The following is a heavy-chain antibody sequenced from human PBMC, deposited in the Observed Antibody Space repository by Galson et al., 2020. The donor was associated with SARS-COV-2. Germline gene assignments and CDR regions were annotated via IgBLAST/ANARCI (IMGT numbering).Heavy chain of an antibody. Sequence: WETLSLTCTVSGYSVSTTNYWGWVRQPPGRGLEWIGSVYPSGTTYYNPSLKSRVTISVDTSKNQFSLRLDFVTAADTALNYCARQGVNMIVLVTVPGWYFDLWGRGTLVTVSS. CDR3: ARQGVNMIVLVTVPGWYFDL. CDR1: GYSVSTTNY. D-gene: IGHD3-22*01. J-gene: IGHJ2*01. CDR2: VYPSGTT. V-gene: IGHV4-38-2*02.